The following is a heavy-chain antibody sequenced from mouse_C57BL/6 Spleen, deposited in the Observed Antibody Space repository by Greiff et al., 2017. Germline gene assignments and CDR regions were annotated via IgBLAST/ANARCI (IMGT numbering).Heavy chain of an antibody. CDR2: ISNGGGST. D-gene: IGHD2-3*01. V-gene: IGHV5-12*01. Sequence: EVKVVESGGGLVQPGGSLKLSCAASGFTFSDYYMYWVRQTPEKRLEWVAYISNGGGSTYYPDTVKGRFTISRDNAKNTLYLQMSRLKSEDTAMYYCARDGYFSMDYWGQGTSVTVSS. CDR1: GFTFSDYY. J-gene: IGHJ4*01. CDR3: ARDGYFSMDY.